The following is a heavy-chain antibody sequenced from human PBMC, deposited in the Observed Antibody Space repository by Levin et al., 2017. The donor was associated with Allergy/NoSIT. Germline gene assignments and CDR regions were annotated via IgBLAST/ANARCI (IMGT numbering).Heavy chain of an antibody. J-gene: IGHJ5*02. CDR2: IYYSGST. CDR3: ARGPPDLVLRYFHEQNWFDP. Sequence: PSETLSLTCTVSGGSISSGGYYWSWIRQHPGTGLEWIGYIYYSGSTYYNPSLKSRVTISVDTSKNQFSLKLSSVTAADTAVYYCARGPPDLVLRYFHEQNWFDPWGQGTLVTVSS. D-gene: IGHD3-9*01. V-gene: IGHV4-31*03. CDR1: GGSISSGGYY.